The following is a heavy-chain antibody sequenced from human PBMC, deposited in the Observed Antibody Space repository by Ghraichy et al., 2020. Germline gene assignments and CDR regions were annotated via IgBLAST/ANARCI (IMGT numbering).Heavy chain of an antibody. J-gene: IGHJ5*02. Sequence: GESLNISCKGSGYSFTSYWISWVRQMPGKGLEWMGRIDPSDSYTNYSPSFQGHVTISADKSISTAYLQWSSLKASDTTMYYCAGSETGTDWFDPWGQGTLVTVSS. D-gene: IGHD5-24*01. CDR2: IDPSDSYT. V-gene: IGHV5-10-1*01. CDR3: AGSETGTDWFDP. CDR1: GYSFTSYW.